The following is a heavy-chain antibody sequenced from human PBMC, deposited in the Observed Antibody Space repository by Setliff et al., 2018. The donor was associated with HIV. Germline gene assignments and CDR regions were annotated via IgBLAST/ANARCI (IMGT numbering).Heavy chain of an antibody. V-gene: IGHV1-69*13. CDR1: GGAYPTFA. CDR2: IIPIYGTA. Sequence: ASVKVSCKASGGAYPTFAFNWVRQAPGQGLEWMGGIIPIYGTANYAQRFLGRATITADDSSNTAYMELSSLRSEDTAVYYCARALPAGRLQKLSQKTMDVWGQGTSVTVSS. CDR3: ARALPAGRLQKLSQKTMDV. J-gene: IGHJ6*02. D-gene: IGHD2-21*01.